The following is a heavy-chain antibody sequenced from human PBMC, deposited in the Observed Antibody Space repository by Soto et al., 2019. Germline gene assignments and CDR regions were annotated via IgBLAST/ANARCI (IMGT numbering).Heavy chain of an antibody. CDR3: ARAPSVAGTRSCDH. D-gene: IGHD6-19*01. CDR2: IWSDGNSE. V-gene: IGHV3-33*01. Sequence: QVQLVESGGGVVQPGRSLRLSCAASGFTFSIYAMHWVRQTPGKGLEWVAIIWSDGNSEYYAESVKGRFTVSRNNSKNTLDLQMNSLRVEDTAVYYCARAPSVAGTRSCDHWGQGTLVTVSS. CDR1: GFTFSIYA. J-gene: IGHJ4*02.